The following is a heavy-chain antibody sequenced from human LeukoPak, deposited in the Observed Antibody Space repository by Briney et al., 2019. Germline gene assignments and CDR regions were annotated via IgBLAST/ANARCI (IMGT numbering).Heavy chain of an antibody. CDR1: GFTFSSYS. CDR2: ISSCSSYI. D-gene: IGHD3-22*01. Sequence: GSLRLSCAASGFTFSSYSMNWVRQAPGKGLEWVSSISSCSSYIYYADSVKGRLTISRDNAKNSLYLQMNSLRAEDTAVYYCARANTMIAEGAFDIWGQGTMVTVSS. CDR3: ARANTMIAEGAFDI. V-gene: IGHV3-21*01. J-gene: IGHJ3*02.